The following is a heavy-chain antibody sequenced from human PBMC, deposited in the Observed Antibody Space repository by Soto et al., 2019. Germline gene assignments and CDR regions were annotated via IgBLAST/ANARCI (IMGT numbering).Heavy chain of an antibody. D-gene: IGHD5-12*01. CDR3: ARGHSGHPYYMDV. Sequence: PSETLSLTCTVSGGSISSYYWSWIRQPPGKGLEWIGYIYYSGSTNYNPSLKSRVTISVDTSKNQFSLKLSSVTAADTAVYYCARGHSGHPYYMDVWGKGTTVTVSS. J-gene: IGHJ6*03. CDR1: GGSISSYY. CDR2: IYYSGST. V-gene: IGHV4-59*01.